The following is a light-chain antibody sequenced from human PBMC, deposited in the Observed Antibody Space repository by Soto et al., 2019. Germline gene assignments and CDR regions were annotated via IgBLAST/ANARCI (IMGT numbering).Light chain of an antibody. CDR2: DAS. CDR3: QQRGNWPRTWA. J-gene: IGKJ1*01. Sequence: EIVLTQAPVTLSLSPGEGATLSCKASHNINTNLGWYQQKPGQAPRLLIYDASLRATGIPARFTGSGSGTDFTLTINSLEPEDFAVYYCQQRGNWPRTWAFGQGTKVEVK. CDR1: HNINTN. V-gene: IGKV3-11*01.